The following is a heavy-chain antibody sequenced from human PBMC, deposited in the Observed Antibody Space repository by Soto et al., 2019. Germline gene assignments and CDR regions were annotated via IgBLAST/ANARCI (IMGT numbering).Heavy chain of an antibody. J-gene: IGHJ4*02. D-gene: IGHD6-19*01. CDR2: SSGSGGST. Sequence: EVQLLESVGGLVQPGGSLRLSCAASGFTFSSYAMSWVRQAPGKGLEWVSASSGSGGSTYYADSVKGRFTISRDNSKNTLYLQMNSLRAEDTAVYYCAKDPRAVAGKPLFDYWGQGTLVTVSS. CDR3: AKDPRAVAGKPLFDY. CDR1: GFTFSSYA. V-gene: IGHV3-23*01.